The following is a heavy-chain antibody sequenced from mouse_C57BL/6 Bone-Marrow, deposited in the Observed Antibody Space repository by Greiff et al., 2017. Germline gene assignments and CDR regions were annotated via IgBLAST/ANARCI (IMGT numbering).Heavy chain of an antibody. CDR2: INPYNGGT. D-gene: IGHD2-5*01. J-gene: IGHJ2*01. V-gene: IGHV1-19*01. Sequence: EVQLQESGPVLVKPGASVKMSCKASGYTFTDYYMNWVKQSHGKSLEWIGVINPYNGGTSYNQKFKGKATLTVDKSSSTAYMDLNSLTSEDSAVYYCATSYYSNYDYFDYCGQGTTLTVSS. CDR3: ATSYYSNYDYFDY. CDR1: GYTFTDYY.